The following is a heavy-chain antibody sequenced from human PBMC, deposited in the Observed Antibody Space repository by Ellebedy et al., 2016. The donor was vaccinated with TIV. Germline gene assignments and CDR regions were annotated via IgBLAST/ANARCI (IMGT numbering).Heavy chain of an antibody. CDR2: ITGDGSST. V-gene: IGHV3-74*01. Sequence: GESLKISCAASGFTFSNYWMQWVRQAPGKGLVWVSRITGDGSSTSYADSVKGRFTISRDNAKNTLYLQMNSLRAEDTTVYYCARVASSSSCYNCWYFDLWGRGTLVTVSS. J-gene: IGHJ2*01. CDR1: GFTFSNYW. D-gene: IGHD2-2*02. CDR3: ARVASSSSCYNCWYFDL.